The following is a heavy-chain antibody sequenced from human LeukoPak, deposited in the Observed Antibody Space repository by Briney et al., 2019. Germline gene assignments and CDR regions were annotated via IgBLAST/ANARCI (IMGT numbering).Heavy chain of an antibody. D-gene: IGHD3-3*01. V-gene: IGHV4-59*08. CDR1: GGSISNYW. J-gene: IGHJ4*02. CDR2: AFDSGST. CDR3: ARLPRYDFWS. Sequence: SETLSLTCTVSGGSISNYWWSWIRQPPGKGLEWIGYAFDSGSTNYNPSLKSRVTISVDTSKKQFSLKLRSVTAADTAVYYCARLPRYDFWSWGQGALVTVSS.